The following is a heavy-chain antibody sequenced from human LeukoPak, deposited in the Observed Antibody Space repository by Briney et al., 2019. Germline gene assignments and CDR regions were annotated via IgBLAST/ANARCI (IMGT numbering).Heavy chain of an antibody. V-gene: IGHV3-30-3*01. Sequence: PGGSLRLSCAASGFTFSSYAMHWVRQAPGKGLEWVAVISYDGSNKYYADSVKGRFTISRDNSKNTLYLQMNSLRAEDTAVYYCARRLAPFDYWGQGTLVTVSS. CDR2: ISYDGSNK. CDR3: ARRLAPFDY. J-gene: IGHJ4*02. CDR1: GFTFSSYA.